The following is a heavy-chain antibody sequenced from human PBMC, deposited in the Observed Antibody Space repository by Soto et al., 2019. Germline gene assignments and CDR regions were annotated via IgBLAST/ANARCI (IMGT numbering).Heavy chain of an antibody. J-gene: IGHJ4*01. V-gene: IGHV4-38-2*02. Sequence: SETLSLTCTVSGYSISSGSYWEWIRQPPGKGPEWIASIYHGGTTFYNPCLKRRITISVDTSNNQFSLKLTSATADDTAGYYSARLHVTVVADSTFVHWCPGTLRTVSS. D-gene: IGHD3-22*01. CDR3: ARLHVTVVADSTFVH. CDR2: IYHGGTT. CDR1: GYSISSGSY.